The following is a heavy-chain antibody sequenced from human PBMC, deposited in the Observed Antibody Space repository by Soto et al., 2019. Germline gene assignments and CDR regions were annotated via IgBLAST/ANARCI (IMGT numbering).Heavy chain of an antibody. V-gene: IGHV1-18*04. J-gene: IGHJ4*02. CDR1: GYTFTNYG. Sequence: QVQVVQSGPEVKESGASVKVSCKASGYTFTNYGLSWVRQAPGQGLEWMGWISAYNGNRNMAQKFQDRLTMTTETSTSTAYMELRSLRSDDTAVYYCVRDRAGAVTAPGHFDYWGQGTLLTVSS. D-gene: IGHD4-4*01. CDR3: VRDRAGAVTAPGHFDY. CDR2: ISAYNGNR.